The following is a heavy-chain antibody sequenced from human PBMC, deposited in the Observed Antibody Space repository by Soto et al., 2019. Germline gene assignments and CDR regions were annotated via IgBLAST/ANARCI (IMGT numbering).Heavy chain of an antibody. Sequence: GGSLRLSCAASGFTFSNAWMNWVRQAPGKGLEWVGRIKSKTDGGTTDYAAPVEGRFTISRDDSKNTLYLQMNSLKTEDTAVYYCTTTTVTTGWYFDYWGQGTLVTVSS. D-gene: IGHD4-17*01. J-gene: IGHJ4*02. CDR1: GFTFSNAW. CDR3: TTTTVTTGWYFDY. CDR2: IKSKTDGGTT. V-gene: IGHV3-15*07.